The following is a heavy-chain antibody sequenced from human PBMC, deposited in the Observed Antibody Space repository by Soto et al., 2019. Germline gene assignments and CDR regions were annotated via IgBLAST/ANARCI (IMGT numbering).Heavy chain of an antibody. J-gene: IGHJ4*02. CDR1: GFTFSNYS. CDR2: ISSGGSTI. CDR3: ARSPTRNYYGSGTYFDY. Sequence: EVQLVESGGGLVQPGGSLRLSCVASGFTFSNYSMNWVRQAPGKGLEWVSFISSGGSTIYYADSVKGRFTISRDNAKNSLFLQMNSLRAEDTAVYYCARSPTRNYYGSGTYFDYWGQGTLGTVSS. V-gene: IGHV3-48*01. D-gene: IGHD3-10*01.